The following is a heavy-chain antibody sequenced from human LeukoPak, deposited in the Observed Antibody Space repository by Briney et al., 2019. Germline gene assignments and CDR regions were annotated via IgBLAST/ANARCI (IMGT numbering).Heavy chain of an antibody. D-gene: IGHD3-9*01. J-gene: IGHJ4*02. CDR3: ARAYFDYHPKRYKLYDY. CDR1: GGSISSGSYY. V-gene: IGHV4-61*02. CDR2: IYTSGST. Sequence: SQTLSLTCTDSGGSISSGSYYWSWIRQPAGKGLEWIGRIYTSGSTHYNPSLKSRVTISVDTSKNQFSLKLSSVTAADTAVYYCARAYFDYHPKRYKLYDYWGQGTLDTVSS.